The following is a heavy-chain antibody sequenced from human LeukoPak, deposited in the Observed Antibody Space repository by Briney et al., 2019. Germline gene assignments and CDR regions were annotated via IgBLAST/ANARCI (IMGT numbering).Heavy chain of an antibody. CDR3: ARDKSSGYYYFDY. J-gene: IGHJ4*02. Sequence: PGGSLRLSCAASGFTFSSHWMHWVRQAPGKGLVWVSRINSDGSSISYADSVKGRFTISRDNSKNTLYLQMNSLRAEDTALYYCARDKSSGYYYFDYWGQGTLVTVSS. D-gene: IGHD3-22*01. V-gene: IGHV3-74*01. CDR1: GFTFSSHW. CDR2: INSDGSSI.